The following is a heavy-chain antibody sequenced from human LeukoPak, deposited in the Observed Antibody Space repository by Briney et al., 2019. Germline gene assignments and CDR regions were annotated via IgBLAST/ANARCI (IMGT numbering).Heavy chain of an antibody. CDR2: IRSKAYGRTT. Sequence: PGGSLRLSCAASGFTFSSYSMNWVRQAPGKGLEWVGFIRSKAYGRTTEYAASVKGRFTISRDDSKSIAYLQMNSLKTEDTAVYYCTRQWLGGYWGQGTLVTVSS. J-gene: IGHJ4*02. V-gene: IGHV3-49*04. CDR3: TRQWLGGY. D-gene: IGHD6-19*01. CDR1: GFTFSSYS.